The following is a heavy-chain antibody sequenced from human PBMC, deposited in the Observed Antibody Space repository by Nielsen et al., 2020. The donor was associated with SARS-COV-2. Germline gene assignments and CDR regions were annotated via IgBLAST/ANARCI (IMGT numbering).Heavy chain of an antibody. CDR2: IYPSDSYI. J-gene: IGHJ4*02. CDR3: ARQGRFCSRTTCSRNYFDS. V-gene: IGHV5-10-1*01. D-gene: IGHD2-2*01. CDR1: GDGLSSYW. Sequence: GESLKISCKASGDGLSSYWISWVRQMPGKGPEWMGRIYPSDSYINYSPSFQGHVTISADKSITTAYLQWSSLKASDTAIYYCARQGRFCSRTTCSRNYFDSWGQGTLVTVSS.